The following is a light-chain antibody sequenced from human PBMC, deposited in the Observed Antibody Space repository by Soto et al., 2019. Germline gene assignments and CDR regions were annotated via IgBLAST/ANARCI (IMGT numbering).Light chain of an antibody. CDR1: QSIKIY. Sequence: DIQMTQSPSSLSASVGDRVTIPCRASQSIKIYLNWYQQKPGQAPEVLVYAASNLQTGVPSRFSGSGSGTDFTLTISSLQPEDFATYYCQQSYSLPWTLGQGTKVEIK. V-gene: IGKV1-39*01. CDR2: AAS. J-gene: IGKJ1*01. CDR3: QQSYSLPWT.